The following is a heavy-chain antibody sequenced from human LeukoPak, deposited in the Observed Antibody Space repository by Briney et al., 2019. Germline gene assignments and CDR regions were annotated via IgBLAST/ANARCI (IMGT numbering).Heavy chain of an antibody. CDR3: AREGYSSGWAGTIPFDY. CDR2: ITIGGGRT. D-gene: IGHD6-19*01. V-gene: IGHV3-23*01. Sequence: GGSLRLSCEASGFTFSSYAMAWVRQAPGKGLEWVSSITIGGGRTYYADSVKGRFTISRDNSKNTLSLQMNSLRAEDTAVYYCAREGYSSGWAGTIPFDYWGQGTLVTVSS. J-gene: IGHJ4*02. CDR1: GFTFSSYA.